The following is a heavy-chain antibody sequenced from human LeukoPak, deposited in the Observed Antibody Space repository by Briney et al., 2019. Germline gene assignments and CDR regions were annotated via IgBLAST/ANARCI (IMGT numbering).Heavy chain of an antibody. Sequence: GGSLRLSCTASGFTSGAYAMHWVRQVPGKDLEWVSLINKDGDATYYADSVNGRFTISRDNSKNSLYLQMNSLRSEDSALYYCATWAFYHGLDAWGRGSTVTVSS. D-gene: IGHD1-26*01. CDR2: INKDGDAT. CDR3: ATWAFYHGLDA. J-gene: IGHJ6*02. CDR1: GFTSGAYA. V-gene: IGHV3-43*02.